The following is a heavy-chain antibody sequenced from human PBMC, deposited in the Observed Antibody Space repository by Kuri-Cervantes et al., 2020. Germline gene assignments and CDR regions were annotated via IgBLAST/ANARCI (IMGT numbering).Heavy chain of an antibody. D-gene: IGHD2-15*01. CDR2: INPNSGGT. J-gene: IGHJ5*02. CDR1: EYIFTAYY. V-gene: IGHV1-2*02. Sequence: ASVKVSCKASEYIFTAYYIHWVRQAPGQGLEWMGWINPNSGGTNYGQNFQGRVTMTRDTSISTTYMELSSLRSEDTAVYYCARPYCSGGSCYANWFDPWGQGTLVTVSS. CDR3: ARPYCSGGSCYANWFDP.